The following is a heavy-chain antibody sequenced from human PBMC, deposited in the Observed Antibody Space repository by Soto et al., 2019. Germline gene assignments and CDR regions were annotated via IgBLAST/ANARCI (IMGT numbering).Heavy chain of an antibody. J-gene: IGHJ5*02. CDR2: IWYDGSNK. V-gene: IGHV3-33*01. Sequence: PGGSLRLSCAASGFTFSSYGMHWVRQAPGKGLEWVAVIWYDGSNKYYADSVKGRFTISRDNSKNTLYLQMNSLRAEDTAVYYCARDSTYYGFWSGYHGTRTYNWFDPWGQGTLVTVSS. D-gene: IGHD3-3*01. CDR1: GFTFSSYG. CDR3: ARDSTYYGFWSGYHGTRTYNWFDP.